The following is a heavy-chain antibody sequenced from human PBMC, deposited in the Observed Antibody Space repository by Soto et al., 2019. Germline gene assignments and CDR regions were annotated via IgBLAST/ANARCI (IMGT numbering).Heavy chain of an antibody. CDR2: THNSGNT. Sequence: SETLSLTCTVSGGSVSSDYWSWIRQPPGKGLEWIGYTHNSGNTDYNPSLKSRVTISLDASRNEFSLSLRSVTAADTAVYYCAKGGWYGDHWGQGTLVTVSS. J-gene: IGHJ4*02. V-gene: IGHV4-59*08. CDR1: GGSVSSDY. D-gene: IGHD6-19*01. CDR3: AKGGWYGDH.